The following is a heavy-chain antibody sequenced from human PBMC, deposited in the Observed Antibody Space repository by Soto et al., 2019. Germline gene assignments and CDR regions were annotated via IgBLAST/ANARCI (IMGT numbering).Heavy chain of an antibody. CDR3: ARDFDGDVEMATIWSNRYGMDV. Sequence: GASVKVSCKASGGTFSSYAISWVRQAPGQGLGWKGGIIPIFGTADYAQKFQGRVTITADESTSTAYMELSSLRSEDTAVYYCARDFDGDVEMATIWSNRYGMDVWGQGTTVTVSS. J-gene: IGHJ6*02. CDR2: IIPIFGTA. V-gene: IGHV1-69*13. D-gene: IGHD3-9*01. CDR1: GGTFSSYA.